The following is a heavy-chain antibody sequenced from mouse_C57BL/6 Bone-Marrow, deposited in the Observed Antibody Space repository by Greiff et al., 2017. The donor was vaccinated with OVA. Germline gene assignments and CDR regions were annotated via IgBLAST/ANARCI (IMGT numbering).Heavy chain of an antibody. CDR1: GYTFTSYW. CDR3: ARRGYYDSSGGFAY. V-gene: IGHV1-69*01. Sequence: QVQLQQPGAELVKPGASVKLSCKASGYTFTSYWMHWVKQRPGQGLEWIGEIDPSDSYTNYNQKFKGKSTLTVDKSSSTAYMQLSSLTSEDSAVYYCARRGYYDSSGGFAYWGQGTLVTVSA. J-gene: IGHJ3*01. D-gene: IGHD1-1*01. CDR2: IDPSDSYT.